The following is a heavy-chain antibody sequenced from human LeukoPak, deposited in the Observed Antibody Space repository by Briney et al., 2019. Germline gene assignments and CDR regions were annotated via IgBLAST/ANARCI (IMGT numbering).Heavy chain of an antibody. J-gene: IGHJ5*02. Sequence: SETRSLTCAVYGGSLSGYYWSWVRQPPGKGVEWIGEINHSGSTNYNPSLKSGVTISVETSKKQFSLKLSSVTAADTAVYYCARESVASGGFNWFDPWGQGTLVTVSS. CDR1: GGSLSGYY. CDR3: ARESVASGGFNWFDP. CDR2: INHSGST. V-gene: IGHV4-34*01. D-gene: IGHD2-21*01.